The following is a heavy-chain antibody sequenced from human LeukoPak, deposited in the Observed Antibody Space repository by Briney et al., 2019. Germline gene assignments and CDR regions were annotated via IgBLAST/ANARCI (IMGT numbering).Heavy chain of an antibody. CDR1: GGSFSGYY. J-gene: IGHJ4*02. Sequence: PSETLSLTCAVYGGSFSGYYWSWIRQPPGKGLEWIGEINHSGSTNYNPSLKSRVTISVDTSKNQFSLKLSSVTAADTAVYYCARARWRGVTNYWGQGTLVTVSS. D-gene: IGHD3-10*01. CDR3: ARARWRGVTNY. CDR2: INHSGST. V-gene: IGHV4-34*01.